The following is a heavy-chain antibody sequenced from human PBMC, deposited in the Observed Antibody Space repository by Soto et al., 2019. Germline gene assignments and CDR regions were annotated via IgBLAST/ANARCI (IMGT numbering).Heavy chain of an antibody. CDR2: ISADNGNT. CDR1: GYTFTSYG. Sequence: QVQLVQSGAEVKKPGASVKVSCKASGYTFTSYGISWVRQAPGQGLEWMGWISADNGNTNYAQKPQGRVTMPTEASTSTAYMELRSLRADDTAVYYCARVVVVPAAMRSGWFDPWGQGTLVTVSS. CDR3: ARVVVVPAAMRSGWFDP. D-gene: IGHD2-2*01. V-gene: IGHV1-18*01. J-gene: IGHJ5*02.